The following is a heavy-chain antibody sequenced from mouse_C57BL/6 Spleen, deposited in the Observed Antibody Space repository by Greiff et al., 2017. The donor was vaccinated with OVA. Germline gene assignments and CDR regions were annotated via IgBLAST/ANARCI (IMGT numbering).Heavy chain of an antibody. CDR3: VRPWRARALAY. Sequence: EVMLVESGGGLVQPKGSLKLSCAASGFTFTTYAMNWVRQAPGKGLEWVASISRKSNNYATSYADSVKATFTISRDDSESRLYLQMNNRKTEDAATYYYVRPWRARALAYWGQGTLVTVSA. CDR2: ISRKSNNYAT. V-gene: IGHV10-1*01. CDR1: GFTFTTYA. J-gene: IGHJ3*01. D-gene: IGHD3-1*01.